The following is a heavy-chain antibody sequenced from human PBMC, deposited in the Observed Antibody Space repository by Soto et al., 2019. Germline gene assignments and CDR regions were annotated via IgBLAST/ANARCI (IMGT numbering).Heavy chain of an antibody. Sequence: SETLSLTCAVSGGSISSSNWWSWVRQPPGKGLEWIGEIYHTGSTNYNPSLNSRVTISVDKFKNQFSLKLSSVTDADTAVYYCVRGVRITMVRGVKHHFDYWGQGTMVTVSS. CDR2: IYHTGST. J-gene: IGHJ4*02. CDR3: VRGVRITMVRGVKHHFDY. V-gene: IGHV4-4*02. CDR1: GGSISSSNW. D-gene: IGHD3-10*01.